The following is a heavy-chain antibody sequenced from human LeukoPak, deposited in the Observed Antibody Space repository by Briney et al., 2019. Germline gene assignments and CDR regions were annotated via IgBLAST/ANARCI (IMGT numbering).Heavy chain of an antibody. J-gene: IGHJ3*02. V-gene: IGHV1-18*01. D-gene: IGHD3-22*01. Sequence: ASVKVSCKASGYTFTSYGISWVRQAPGQGLEWMGWISAYNGNTNYAQKLQGRVTMTTDTSTSTAYMELRSLRSDDTAVYYCAGSLEGYYDRSGYFDIWGEGTMVTVSS. CDR1: GYTFTSYG. CDR3: AGSLEGYYDRSGYFDI. CDR2: ISAYNGNT.